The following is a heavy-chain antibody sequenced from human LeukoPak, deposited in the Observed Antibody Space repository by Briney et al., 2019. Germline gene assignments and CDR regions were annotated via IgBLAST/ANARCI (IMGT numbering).Heavy chain of an antibody. CDR1: GFTFSSYG. CDR3: AKYRLSFTMVRGSIDY. V-gene: IGHV3-30*18. D-gene: IGHD3-10*01. Sequence: PGGSLRLSCAASGFTFSSYGMHWVRQAPGKGLEWVAVISYDGSNKYYADSVKGRCTISRDNFKNTLYLQMNSLRAEDTAVYYCAKYRLSFTMVRGSIDYWGQGTLVTVSS. CDR2: ISYDGSNK. J-gene: IGHJ4*02.